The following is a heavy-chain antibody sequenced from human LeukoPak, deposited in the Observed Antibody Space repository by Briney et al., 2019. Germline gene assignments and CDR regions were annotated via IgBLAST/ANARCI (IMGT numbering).Heavy chain of an antibody. CDR3: ATGARNAFDY. CDR2: INHSGST. CDR1: GGSFSGYY. Sequence: SETLSLTCAVYGGSFSGYYWSWIRQPPGKGLEWIGEINHSGSTNYNPSLKSRVTISVDTSKNQFSLKLGSVTAADTAVYYCATGARNAFDYWGQGTLVTVSS. D-gene: IGHD1-26*01. V-gene: IGHV4-34*01. J-gene: IGHJ4*02.